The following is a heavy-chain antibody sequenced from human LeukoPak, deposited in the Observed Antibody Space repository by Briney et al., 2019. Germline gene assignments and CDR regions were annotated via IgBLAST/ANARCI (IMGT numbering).Heavy chain of an antibody. CDR3: TRDIGTY. V-gene: IGHV3-74*01. CDR2: TNTDGSST. CDR1: GFTFSSYW. D-gene: IGHD2-15*01. J-gene: IGHJ4*02. Sequence: PGGPLRLSCAASGFTFSSYWMHWVRQAPGKGLVWVSRTNTDGSSTSYADSVKGRFTISRDNAKNTLYLQMNSLRAEDTAVYYCTRDIGTYWGQGTLVTVSS.